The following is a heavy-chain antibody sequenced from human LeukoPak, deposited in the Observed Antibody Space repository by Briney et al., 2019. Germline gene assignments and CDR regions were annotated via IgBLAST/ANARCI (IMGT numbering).Heavy chain of an antibody. J-gene: IGHJ4*02. Sequence: GGSLRLSCAASGFTLSSYAMSWVRQAPGKGLQWVSGISSSGGSTYYVDSVRGRFTISTDNSKNTLYLQMNSLRADDTAVYYCARSLSSRFSGPRRPYYFDSWGQGTLVTVSS. CDR2: ISSSGGST. D-gene: IGHD3-16*02. V-gene: IGHV3-23*01. CDR3: ARSLSSRFSGPRRPYYFDS. CDR1: GFTLSSYA.